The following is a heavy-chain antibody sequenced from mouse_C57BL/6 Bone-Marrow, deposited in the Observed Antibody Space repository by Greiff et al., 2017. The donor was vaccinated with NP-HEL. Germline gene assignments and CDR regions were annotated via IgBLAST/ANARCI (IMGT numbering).Heavy chain of an antibody. J-gene: IGHJ1*03. V-gene: IGHV5-6*01. CDR1: GFTFSSYG. D-gene: IGHD2-10*01. Sequence: EVKLVESGGDLVKPGGSLKLSCAASGFTFSSYGMSWVRQTPDKRLEWVATISSGGSYTYYPDSVKGRFTISRDNAKNTLYLQMSSRKSEDTAMYYCARPYSGSCDVWGTGTTVTVSS. CDR3: ARPYSGSCDV. CDR2: ISSGGSYT.